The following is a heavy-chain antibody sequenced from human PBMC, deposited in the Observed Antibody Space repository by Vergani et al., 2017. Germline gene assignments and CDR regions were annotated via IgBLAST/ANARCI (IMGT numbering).Heavy chain of an antibody. V-gene: IGHV4-39*01. CDR3: ARQRPGSGWSPGDFDD. J-gene: IGHJ4*02. Sequence: QLQIQQSGPGLVKPSETLFLTCTVSADSISSGSYYWGWIRQPPGKSLEWIGSIYYSGLTYYNPSLKSRVAISVDTSKNQFSLNVTSVTAADTAVYFCARQRPGSGWSPGDFDDWGQGILVTVSS. CDR2: IYYSGLT. CDR1: ADSISSGSYY. D-gene: IGHD6-19*01.